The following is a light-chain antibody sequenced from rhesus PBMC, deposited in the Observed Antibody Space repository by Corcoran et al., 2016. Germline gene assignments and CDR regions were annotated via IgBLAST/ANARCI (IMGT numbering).Light chain of an antibody. CDR2: KTS. V-gene: IGKV1-74*01. Sequence: DIQMTQSPSSLSAYVGDRVTITCRASEPVYRYLNWYQQKPGKAPKLLIYKTSSLQSGVPSRFSCSGSVTDFTFTISSLQPEDVATYYCQHGFGSPCTFGQGTNVEIK. J-gene: IGKJ2*01. CDR3: QHGFGSPCT. CDR1: EPVYRY.